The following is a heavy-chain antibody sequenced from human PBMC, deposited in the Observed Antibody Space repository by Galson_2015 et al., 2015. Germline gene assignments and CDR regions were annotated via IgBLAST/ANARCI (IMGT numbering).Heavy chain of an antibody. CDR2: ISYSEST. D-gene: IGHD6-19*01. Sequence: SETLPLTCTVSGGSISSSSYYWGWIRQPPGKGLEWIGTISYSESTYYNPSLKSRLTISVDTSKNQFSLRLSSVTATDTAVYYCASHSSGWYLGYWGQGTLVTVSS. CDR3: ASHSSGWYLGY. V-gene: IGHV4-39*01. CDR1: GGSISSSSYY. J-gene: IGHJ4*02.